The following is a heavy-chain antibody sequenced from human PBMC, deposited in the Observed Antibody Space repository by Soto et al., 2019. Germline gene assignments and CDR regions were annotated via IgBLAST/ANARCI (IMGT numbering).Heavy chain of an antibody. Sequence: SVKVSCPASGVTFSSYSISCVRQSPLQGLEWMGGIIPIFGTANYAQKFQGRVTITADNSKNTLYLQMNSLRAEDTAVYYCARDGYYYGSGSYFGYWGQGTLVTVSS. CDR1: GVTFSSYS. D-gene: IGHD3-10*01. CDR3: ARDGYYYGSGSYFGY. J-gene: IGHJ4*02. CDR2: IIPIFGTA. V-gene: IGHV1-69*06.